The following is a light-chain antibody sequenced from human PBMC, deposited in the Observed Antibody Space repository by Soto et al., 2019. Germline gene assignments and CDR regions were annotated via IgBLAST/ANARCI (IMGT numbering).Light chain of an antibody. J-gene: IGLJ1*01. CDR3: TSYTSSSTYV. V-gene: IGLV2-14*01. CDR2: EVS. Sequence: QSALTQPASVSGSPGQSITISCTGTSSDVGGDKYVSWYQQHPGRAPKLMIYEVSNRPSGVSNRFSGAKSGNTASLTISGLQTEDEADYYCTSYTSSSTYVFGTRTKLTVL. CDR1: SSDVGGDKY.